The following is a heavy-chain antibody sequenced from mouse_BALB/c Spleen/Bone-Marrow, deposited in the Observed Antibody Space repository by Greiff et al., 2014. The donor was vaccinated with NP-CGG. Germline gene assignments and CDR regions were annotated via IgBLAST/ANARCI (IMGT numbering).Heavy chain of an antibody. Sequence: VQLKESGGGLVQPGGSLKLSCVASGFTFSSYGMSWVRQTPDKRLELVATINNNGDSTYYPDSVKGQFTITRDNAKNNLYLQMSSLKSEDTAMYYCARVYGWYFDVWGAGTTVTVSS. CDR1: GFTFSSYG. J-gene: IGHJ1*01. CDR2: INNNGDST. D-gene: IGHD1-1*01. CDR3: ARVYGWYFDV. V-gene: IGHV5-6-3*01.